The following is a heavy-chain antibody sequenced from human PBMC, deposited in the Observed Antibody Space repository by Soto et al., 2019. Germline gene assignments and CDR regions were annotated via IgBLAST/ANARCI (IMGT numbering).Heavy chain of an antibody. Sequence: QVQLVQSGAEVKKPGASVKVSCKASGYTFTSYGISWVRQAPGQGLEWMGWISACNGNTNYAQKLQGRVTMTTDTSTSTAYMELRSLRSDDTAVYYCARVGRLRRSSYYYYYYMDVWGKGTTVTVSS. D-gene: IGHD3-10*02. CDR1: GYTFTSYG. CDR3: ARVGRLRRSSYYYYYYMDV. CDR2: ISACNGNT. V-gene: IGHV1-18*01. J-gene: IGHJ6*03.